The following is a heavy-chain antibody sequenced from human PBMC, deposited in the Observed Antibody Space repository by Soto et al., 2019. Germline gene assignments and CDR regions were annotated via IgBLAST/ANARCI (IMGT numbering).Heavy chain of an antibody. CDR3: ARDLSPYGDNGLDV. D-gene: IGHD4-17*01. V-gene: IGHV3-48*03. CDR1: VFIFRSFE. Sequence: PGWSLRLSCASSVFIFRSFEMNWVRQAPGKGLEWVSFISSSGSPMYYADSVRGRFTISRDNDNNSLYLQMNSLRAEDTAIYYCARDLSPYGDNGLDVWGQGTTVTVSS. CDR2: ISSSGSPM. J-gene: IGHJ6*02.